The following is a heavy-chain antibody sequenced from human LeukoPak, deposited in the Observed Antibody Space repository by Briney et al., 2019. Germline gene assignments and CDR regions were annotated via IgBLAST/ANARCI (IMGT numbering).Heavy chain of an antibody. CDR1: GGSFSGYY. CDR3: APLFNYGANSDY. J-gene: IGHJ4*02. D-gene: IGHD4/OR15-4a*01. CDR2: IYYSGST. Sequence: SETLSLTCAVYGGSFSGYYWNWIRQPPGKGLEWIGSIYYSGSTYYNPSLKSRVTISVDTSKNQFSLKPSSVTAADTAVYYCAPLFNYGANSDYWGQGTLVTVSS. V-gene: IGHV4-34*01.